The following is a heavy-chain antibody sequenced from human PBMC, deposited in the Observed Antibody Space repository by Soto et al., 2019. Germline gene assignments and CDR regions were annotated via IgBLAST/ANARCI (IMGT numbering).Heavy chain of an antibody. CDR2: IYYSGST. CDR1: GGSISSGDYY. D-gene: IGHD1-7*01. J-gene: IGHJ4*02. V-gene: IGHV4-30-4*01. Sequence: ASETLSLTCTVSGGSISSGDYYWSWIRQPPGKGLEWIGYIYYSGSTYYNPSLKSRVTISVDTSKNQFSLKLSSVTAADTAVYYCARGLELRAREYYFDYWGQGTLVTVSS. CDR3: ARGLELRAREYYFDY.